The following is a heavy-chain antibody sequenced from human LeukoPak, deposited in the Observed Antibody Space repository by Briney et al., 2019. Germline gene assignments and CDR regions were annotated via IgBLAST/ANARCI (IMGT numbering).Heavy chain of an antibody. CDR1: GFTFSSYW. D-gene: IGHD3-22*01. J-gene: IGHJ4*02. CDR3: AKARTFPYYYDSSGYPYYFDY. V-gene: IGHV3-7*03. CDR2: IKQDGSEK. Sequence: GGSLRLSCAASGFTFSSYWMSWVRQAPGKGLEWVANIKQDGSEKYYVDSVKGRFTISRDNAKNSLYLQMNSLRAEDTALYYCAKARTFPYYYDSSGYPYYFDYWGQGTLVTVSS.